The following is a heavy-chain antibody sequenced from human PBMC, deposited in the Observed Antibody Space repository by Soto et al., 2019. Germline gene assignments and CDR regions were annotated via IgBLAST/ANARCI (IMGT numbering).Heavy chain of an antibody. CDR3: ARGSSTVSAY. Sequence: QVQLVESGGGVVQPGRSLRLSCAASGFTFSSYAMHWVRQAPGKGLEWVAVISYDGSNKYYADSVKGRFTISRDNSKKPRNLRMNSLRAEDTAVYYCARGSSTVSAYWGQGTLVTVSS. CDR2: ISYDGSNK. CDR1: GFTFSSYA. J-gene: IGHJ4*02. D-gene: IGHD4-17*01. V-gene: IGHV3-30-3*01.